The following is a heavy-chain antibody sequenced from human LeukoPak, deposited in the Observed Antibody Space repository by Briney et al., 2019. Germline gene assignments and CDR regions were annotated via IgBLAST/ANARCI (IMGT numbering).Heavy chain of an antibody. CDR3: ARANYYGSGSYYTYYMDV. J-gene: IGHJ6*03. V-gene: IGHV4-34*01. CDR1: GVSFSGYY. D-gene: IGHD3-10*01. Sequence: SETLSLTCAVYGVSFSGYYWSWIRQPPGKGLEWIGEINHSGSTNYNPSLKSRVTISVDTSKNQFSLKLSSVTAADTAVYYCARANYYGSGSYYTYYMDVWGKGTTVTVSS. CDR2: INHSGST.